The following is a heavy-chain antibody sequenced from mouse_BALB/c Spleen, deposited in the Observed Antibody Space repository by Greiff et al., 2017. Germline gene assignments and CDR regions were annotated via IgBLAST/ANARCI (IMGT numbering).Heavy chain of an antibody. CDR1: GFTFSSYT. V-gene: IGHV5-6-4*01. CDR3: TREEDYYGSRAYFDY. Sequence: EVQLVESGGGLVKPGGSLKLSCAASGFTFSSYTMSWVRQTPEKRLEWVATISSGGSYTYYPDSVKGRFTISRDIAKNTLYLQMSSLKSEDTAMYYCTREEDYYGSRAYFDYWGQGTTLTVSS. CDR2: ISSGGSYT. D-gene: IGHD1-1*01. J-gene: IGHJ2*01.